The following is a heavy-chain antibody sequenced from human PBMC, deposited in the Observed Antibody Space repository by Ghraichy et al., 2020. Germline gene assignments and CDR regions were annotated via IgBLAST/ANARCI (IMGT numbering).Heavy chain of an antibody. CDR3: ARHVGGSYHFAIDY. Sequence: SETPSLTCTVSGGSISSSSYYWGWFRQPPGKGLEWIGTIYYSGSTYYNPSLKSRITISVDTSKNQFALKLSSVTAADTAVYSCARHVGGSYHFAIDYWGQGTLVTVSS. J-gene: IGHJ4*02. V-gene: IGHV4-39*01. CDR1: GGSISSSSYY. D-gene: IGHD1-26*01. CDR2: IYYSGST.